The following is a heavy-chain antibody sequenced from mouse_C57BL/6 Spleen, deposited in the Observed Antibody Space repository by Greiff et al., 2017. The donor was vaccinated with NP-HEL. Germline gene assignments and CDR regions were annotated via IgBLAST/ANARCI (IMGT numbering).Heavy chain of an antibody. J-gene: IGHJ4*01. V-gene: IGHV1-64*01. CDR3: ARGGTYYGKEDYAMDY. Sequence: QVQLQQPGAELVKPGASVKLSCKASGYTFTSYWMHWVKQRPGQGLEWIGMIHPNSGSTNYNEKFKSKATLTVDKSSSTAYMQLSSLTSEDSAVYYCARGGTYYGKEDYAMDYWGQGTSVTVSS. CDR2: IHPNSGST. D-gene: IGHD2-10*01. CDR1: GYTFTSYW.